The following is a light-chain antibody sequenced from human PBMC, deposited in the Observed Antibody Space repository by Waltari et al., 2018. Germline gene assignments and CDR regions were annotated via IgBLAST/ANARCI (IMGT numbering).Light chain of an antibody. CDR1: QRVGGN. CDR2: YSS. CDR3: QHYTDWPPSLS. V-gene: IGKV3-15*01. Sequence: TVMTQSPATLSVSPGETATLSCRASQRVGGNVAWYQHKPGQAPRLLIYYSSTRATGVTDRFTGSGSGTEFTLTISSLQSEDFAIYYCQHYTDWPPSLSFGGGTKVEVK. J-gene: IGKJ4*01.